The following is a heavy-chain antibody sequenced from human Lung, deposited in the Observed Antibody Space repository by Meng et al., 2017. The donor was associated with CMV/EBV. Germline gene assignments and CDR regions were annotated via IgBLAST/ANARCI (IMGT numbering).Heavy chain of an antibody. V-gene: IGHV1-18*04. CDR2: SSAYSRNT. Sequence: FKKYGLSWVRQTPGKGLEWVGGSSAYSRNTNYAQKIQERVTMTTHTSSNTAYMALRSLRSDDTAIYYCARVVVHYYARGDNADYSDYWGQGTLVTVSS. D-gene: IGHD3-10*02. CDR3: ARVVVHYYARGDNADYSDY. CDR1: FKKYG. J-gene: IGHJ4*02.